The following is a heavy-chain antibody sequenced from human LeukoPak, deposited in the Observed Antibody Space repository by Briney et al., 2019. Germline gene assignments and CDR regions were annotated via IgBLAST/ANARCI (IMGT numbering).Heavy chain of an antibody. D-gene: IGHD3-9*01. CDR1: GYTFTSYA. V-gene: IGHV7-4-1*02. CDR2: INTNTGDP. CDR3: ARSTLLYFDWLSSITPNRFDP. J-gene: IGHJ5*02. Sequence: ASVKVSRKASGYTFTSYAMNRGREAPGQGLECRGWINTNTGDPTNAQGFSRRFVFSLDTSVGTAYLRISSLKAEDTAVYYCARSTLLYFDWLSSITPNRFDPWGQGNLVTVS.